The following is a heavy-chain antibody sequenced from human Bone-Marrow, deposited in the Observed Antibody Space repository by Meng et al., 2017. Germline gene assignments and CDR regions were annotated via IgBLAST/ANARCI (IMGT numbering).Heavy chain of an antibody. CDR2: MKSNVDGGTV. CDR1: GFTFSNAW. J-gene: IGHJ4*01. CDR3: TGHIDY. V-gene: IGHV3-15*01. Sequence: GESLKISCAGSGFTFSNAWMTWVRQAPGKGLEWIGRMKSNVDGGTVDYAAALKGRFFISRDDSKNMFYLQMNSLKSEDTAVYYCTGHIDYWGHGTPVTVSS.